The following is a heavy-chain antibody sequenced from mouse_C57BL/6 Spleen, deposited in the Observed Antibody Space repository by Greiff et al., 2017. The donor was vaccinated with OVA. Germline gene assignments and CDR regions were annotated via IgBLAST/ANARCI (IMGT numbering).Heavy chain of an antibody. CDR2: ISYGGSYT. J-gene: IGHJ4*01. V-gene: IGHV5-4*03. CDR1: GFTFSSYA. CDR3: ARVGYYGSSRAMDY. D-gene: IGHD1-1*01. Sequence: EVKLVESGGGLVKPGGSLKLSCAASGFTFSSYAMSWVRQTPEKSLEWVATISYGGSYTYYPDTVKGRFTISRDNAKNNLYLQMSHLKSEDTAMYYCARVGYYGSSRAMDYWGQGTSVTVSS.